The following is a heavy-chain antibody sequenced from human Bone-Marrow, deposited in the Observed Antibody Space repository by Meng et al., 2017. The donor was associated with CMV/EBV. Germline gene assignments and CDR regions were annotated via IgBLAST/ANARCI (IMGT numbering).Heavy chain of an antibody. CDR3: ASLGGSSRYYYYYGMDV. Sequence: GEYLKISCAASGFTFTDYYMSWIRQAPGKGLEWVSYIDVDGDTIFYADSVKGRFTISRDNAKNSLYLQMNSLRAEDTAVYYCASLGGSSRYYYYYGMDVWGQGTTVTVSS. V-gene: IGHV3-11*04. J-gene: IGHJ6*02. CDR1: GFTFTDYY. D-gene: IGHD6-6*01. CDR2: IDVDGDTI.